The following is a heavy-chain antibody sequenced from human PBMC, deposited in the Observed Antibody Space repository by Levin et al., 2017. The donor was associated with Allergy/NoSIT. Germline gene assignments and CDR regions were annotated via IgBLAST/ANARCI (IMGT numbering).Heavy chain of an antibody. V-gene: IGHV3-23*01. D-gene: IGHD3-16*01. CDR2: ISYGGGST. Sequence: PGGSLRLSCAASGFTFSSYALTWVRQAPGKGLEWVSAISYGGGSTYYADSVKGRFSISRDNSKSTLYLQMNSLRVEDTAVYFCAKGPPKYGGGEYYFDYWGQGTLVTVSS. J-gene: IGHJ4*02. CDR1: GFTFSSYA. CDR3: AKGPPKYGGGEYYFDY.